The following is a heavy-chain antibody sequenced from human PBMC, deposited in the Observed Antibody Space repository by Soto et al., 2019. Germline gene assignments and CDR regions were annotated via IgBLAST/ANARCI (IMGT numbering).Heavy chain of an antibody. CDR3: ARHYPWGGYYYYGMDV. V-gene: IGHV4-39*01. J-gene: IGHJ6*02. CDR1: GGSISSSSYY. D-gene: IGHD3-16*01. Sequence: SETLSLTCTVSGGSISSSSYYWGWIRQPPGKGLEWIGSIYYSGSTYYNPSLKSRVTISLDTSKNQFSLKLSSVTAADTAVYYCARHYPWGGYYYYGMDVWGQGTTVTVSS. CDR2: IYYSGST.